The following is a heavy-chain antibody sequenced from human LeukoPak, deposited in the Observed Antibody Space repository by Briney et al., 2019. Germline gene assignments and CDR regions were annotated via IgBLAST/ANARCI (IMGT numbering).Heavy chain of an antibody. J-gene: IGHJ6*02. CDR2: IYTSGST. V-gene: IGHV4-4*07. CDR1: GGSISSYY. Sequence: SETLSLTCTVSGGSISSYYWSWIRQPAGKGLEWIGRIYTSGSTNYNPSLKSRVTMSVDTSKNQFSLKLSSVTAADTAVYYCARGWRAKDCSSTRCYASKRDYYYYGMDVWGQGTTVTVSS. CDR3: ARGWRAKDCSSTRCYASKRDYYYYGMDV. D-gene: IGHD2-2*01.